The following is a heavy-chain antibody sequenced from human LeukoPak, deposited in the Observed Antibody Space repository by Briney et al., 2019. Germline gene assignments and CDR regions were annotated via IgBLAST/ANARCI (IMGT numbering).Heavy chain of an antibody. V-gene: IGHV3-7*03. CDR3: AKDPQYSTYYRMDV. J-gene: IGHJ6*02. D-gene: IGHD6-6*01. Sequence: GGSLRLSCAASGFTFSSYWMSWVRQAPGEGLEWVAKINQDGTEKAYVDSVRGRFTISRDNAKNSLFLQMNTLRPEDTPVYYCAKDPQYSTYYRMDVWGQGTTVTVSS. CDR1: GFTFSSYW. CDR2: INQDGTEK.